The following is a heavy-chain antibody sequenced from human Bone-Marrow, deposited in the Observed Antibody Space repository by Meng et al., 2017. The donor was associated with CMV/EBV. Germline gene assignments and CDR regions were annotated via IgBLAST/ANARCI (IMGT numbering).Heavy chain of an antibody. CDR1: GYTFTGYY. CDR3: ARINDFWSGYFFDY. CDR2: INPNSGGT. J-gene: IGHJ4*01. V-gene: IGHV1-2*02. D-gene: IGHD3-3*01. Sequence: ASVKVSGKASGYTFTGYYMHWVRQAPGQGLEWMGWINPNSGGTNYAQKFQGRVTMTRDTSISTAYMELSRLRSDDTAVYYCARINDFWSGYFFDYWGHGTLVTVSS.